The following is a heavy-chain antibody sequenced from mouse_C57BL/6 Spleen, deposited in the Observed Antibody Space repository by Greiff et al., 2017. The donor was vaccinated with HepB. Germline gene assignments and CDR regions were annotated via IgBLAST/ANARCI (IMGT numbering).Heavy chain of an antibody. Sequence: ESGPGLVKPSQSLSLTCSVTGYSITSGYYWNWIRQFPGNKLEWMGYISYDGSNNYNPSLKNRISITRDTSKNQFFLKLNSVTTEDTATYYCAREGGIYYDYGGYFDVWGTGTTVTVSS. CDR1: GYSITSGYY. CDR2: ISYDGSN. D-gene: IGHD2-4*01. V-gene: IGHV3-6*01. CDR3: AREGGIYYDYGGYFDV. J-gene: IGHJ1*03.